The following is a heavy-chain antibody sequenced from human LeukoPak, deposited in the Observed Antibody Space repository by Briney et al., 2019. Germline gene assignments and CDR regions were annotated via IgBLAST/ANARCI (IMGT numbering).Heavy chain of an antibody. V-gene: IGHV3-21*01. CDR1: GFTFRSYT. J-gene: IGHJ4*02. CDR3: AREVAIVVEPAANTIDY. CDR2: ISKSSTYI. D-gene: IGHD2-2*01. Sequence: PGGSLRLSCTASGFTFRSYTMNWVRQAPGKGLEWVSAISKSSTYIKHADSVKGRFTGSRDNAKNSLFLQMNSLRVEDTAVYYCAREVAIVVEPAANTIDYWGQGTRVTVSS.